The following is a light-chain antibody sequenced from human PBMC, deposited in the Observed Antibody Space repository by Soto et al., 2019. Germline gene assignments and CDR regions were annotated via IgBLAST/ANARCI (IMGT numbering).Light chain of an antibody. CDR2: GAY. CDR1: QSVINSY. J-gene: IGKJ3*01. Sequence: EVVLTQSPGTLSLSSGERATLSCRASQSVINSYLAWYQQKPGQAPRLLLYGAYNRATGIPDRFSGSGSGTNFTLTISSLQPEDFATYYCQHFYDYPHSFGPGTKVDI. CDR3: QHFYDYPHS. V-gene: IGKV3-20*01.